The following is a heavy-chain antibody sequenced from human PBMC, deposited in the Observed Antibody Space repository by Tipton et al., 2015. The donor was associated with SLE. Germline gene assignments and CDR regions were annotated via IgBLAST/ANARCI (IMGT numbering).Heavy chain of an antibody. CDR1: GYTFTSYY. V-gene: IGHV1-46*01. Sequence: QSGAEVKKPGASVKVSCKASGYTFTSYYMHWVRQAPGQGLEWMGIIDPSGGSTSYAQKFQGRVTMTRDTSTSTVYMELSSLRSEDTAVYYCARDSVFSNSWPDAFDIWGQGTMVTVSS. CDR3: ARDSVFSNSWPDAFDI. CDR2: IDPSGGST. D-gene: IGHD6-13*01. J-gene: IGHJ3*02.